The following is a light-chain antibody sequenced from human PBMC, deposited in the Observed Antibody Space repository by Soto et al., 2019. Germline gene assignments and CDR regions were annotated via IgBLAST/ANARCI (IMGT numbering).Light chain of an antibody. V-gene: IGKV3-20*01. J-gene: IGKJ1*01. Sequence: EIVLTQSPGTLSLSPGERATLSCRASQSVSSNYLAWYQQKPGQTPRLLIYGASSRATGIPDRFSGSGSGTDFTLTISRLEPEDFAVFYCQQYGSSPCTFGQGTKVEIK. CDR3: QQYGSSPCT. CDR1: QSVSSNY. CDR2: GAS.